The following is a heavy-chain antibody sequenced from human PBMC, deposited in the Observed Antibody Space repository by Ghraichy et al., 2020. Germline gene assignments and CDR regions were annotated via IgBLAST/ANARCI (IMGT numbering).Heavy chain of an antibody. CDR1: GGSISSGDYY. D-gene: IGHD5-18*01. J-gene: IGHJ4*02. V-gene: IGHV4-30-4*01. CDR2: IYYSGST. Sequence: SETLSLTCTVSGGSISSGDYYWSWIRQPPGKGLEWIGYIYYSGSTYYNPSLKSRVTISVDTSKNQFSLKLSSVTAADTAVYYCARDRGYSYGYGSYFDYWGQGTLVTVSS. CDR3: ARDRGYSYGYGSYFDY.